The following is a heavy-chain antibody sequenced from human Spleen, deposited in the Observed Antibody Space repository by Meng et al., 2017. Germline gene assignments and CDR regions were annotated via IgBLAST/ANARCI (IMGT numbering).Heavy chain of an antibody. D-gene: IGHD3-22*01. CDR2: IYYSGST. V-gene: IGHV4-61*01. J-gene: IGHJ4*02. Sequence: QVRLQQSGPGLVKPSGTLSLTCAVSGGSVSSGSYYWSWIRQPPGKGLEWIGYIYYSGSTNYNPSLKSRVTISVDTSKNQFSLKLSSVTAADTAVYYCARDDSSGYYSYWGQGTLVTVSS. CDR3: ARDDSSGYYSY. CDR1: GGSVSSGSYY.